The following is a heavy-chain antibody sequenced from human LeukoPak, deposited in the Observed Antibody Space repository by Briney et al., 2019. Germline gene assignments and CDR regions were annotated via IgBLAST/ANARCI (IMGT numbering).Heavy chain of an antibody. J-gene: IGHJ6*03. Sequence: NASETLSLTCTVSGGSIGSSTYYWVWIRQPPWKGLEWIGSIYYNGDTYYSPSLQSRVSISVATSKNQFSLKLSSVTAADTALYYCARERLSYYYMGVWGKGTTVTVSS. CDR1: GGSIGSSTYY. CDR3: ARERLSYYYMGV. CDR2: IYYNGDT. D-gene: IGHD1-1*01. V-gene: IGHV4-39*07.